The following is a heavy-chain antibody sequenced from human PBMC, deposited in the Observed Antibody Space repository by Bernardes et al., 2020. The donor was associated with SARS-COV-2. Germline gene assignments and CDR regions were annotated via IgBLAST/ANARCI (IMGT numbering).Heavy chain of an antibody. Sequence: GGSLRLSCAASGFTFSSYDMHWVRQPIGKGLELVSGIGKAGDTYYLDSVRGRFTISRENAKNSLYLQMNSLRVGDTAVYYCGRGASTGFDPWGQGTLVIVSS. CDR2: IGKAGDT. J-gene: IGHJ5*02. CDR3: GRGASTGFDP. CDR1: GFTFSSYD. V-gene: IGHV3-13*01. D-gene: IGHD4-17*01.